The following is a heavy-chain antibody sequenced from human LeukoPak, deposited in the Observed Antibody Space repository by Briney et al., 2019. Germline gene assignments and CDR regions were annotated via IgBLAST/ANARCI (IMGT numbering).Heavy chain of an antibody. D-gene: IGHD3-22*01. V-gene: IGHV3-30*04. CDR3: ARDVSGSSGYYDAFDI. CDR2: ISYDGSIR. Sequence: AGGSLRRSCAASGFTFSSYALHWVGQAPGKGLEWVAVISYDGSIRYYGDSVKGRFTISRDNSKNTLYLQMNSLRAEDTAVYYCARDVSGSSGYYDAFDIWGQGTMVTVSS. CDR1: GFTFSSYA. J-gene: IGHJ3*02.